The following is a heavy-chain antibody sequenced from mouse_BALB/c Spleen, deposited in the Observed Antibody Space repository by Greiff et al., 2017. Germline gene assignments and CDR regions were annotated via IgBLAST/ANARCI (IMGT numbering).Heavy chain of an antibody. CDR2: IDPANGNT. Sequence: EVQLHQSGAELVKPGASVKLSCTASGFNIKDTYMHWVKQRPEQGLEWIGRIDPANGNTKYDPKFQGKATITADTSSNTAYLQLSSLTSEDTAVYYCARGYDYDWFAYWGQGTLVTVSA. CDR3: ARGYDYDWFAY. CDR1: GFNIKDTY. J-gene: IGHJ3*01. D-gene: IGHD2-4*01. V-gene: IGHV14-3*02.